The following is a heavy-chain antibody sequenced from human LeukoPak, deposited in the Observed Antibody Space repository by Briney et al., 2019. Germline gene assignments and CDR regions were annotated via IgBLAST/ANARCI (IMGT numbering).Heavy chain of an antibody. V-gene: IGHV3-48*03. CDR1: GFTFSSYE. CDR2: ISSSGSTI. D-gene: IGHD5-24*01. Sequence: GGSLRLSCAASGFTFSSYEMNWVRQAPGKGLEWVSYISSSGSTIYYADSVKGRFTISRDNAKNSLYLQMNSLRVEDTAVYYCAKHKMTNNWFDPWGQGTLVTVSS. J-gene: IGHJ5*02. CDR3: AKHKMTNNWFDP.